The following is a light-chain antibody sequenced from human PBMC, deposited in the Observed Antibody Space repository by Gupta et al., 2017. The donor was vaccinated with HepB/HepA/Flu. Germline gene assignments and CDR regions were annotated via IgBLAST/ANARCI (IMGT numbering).Light chain of an antibody. CDR2: DVS. Sequence: QSALTQPASVSGSPGQSITISCTGTSSDVGGYNYVSWYQQHPGKAPKLMIYDVSNRPSGVSNRFSGSKSGNTASLTISGLQAEEEADYYCSSYTSSSNLYVFGTGTKVTVL. CDR3: SSYTSSSNLYV. V-gene: IGLV2-14*03. CDR1: SSDVGGYNY. J-gene: IGLJ1*01.